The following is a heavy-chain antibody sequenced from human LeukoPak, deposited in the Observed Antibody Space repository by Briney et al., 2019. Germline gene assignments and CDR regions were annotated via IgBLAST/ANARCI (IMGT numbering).Heavy chain of an antibody. D-gene: IGHD6-19*01. V-gene: IGHV1-8*01. CDR3: ARGPQWRGDYYYMDV. CDR2: MNPNSGNK. CDR1: GYSFTNFD. Sequence: GASVTVSCKASGYSFTNFDINWVRQAPGQGPEWMGWMNPNSGNKDYAQKLQGRVTMTMNTSITTAYMELSSLRSEDTAVYYCARGPQWRGDYYYMDVWGRGTTVTVSS. J-gene: IGHJ6*03.